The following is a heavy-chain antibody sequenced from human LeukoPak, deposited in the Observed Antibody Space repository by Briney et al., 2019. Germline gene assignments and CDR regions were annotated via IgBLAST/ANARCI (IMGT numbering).Heavy chain of an antibody. J-gene: IGHJ3*02. CDR2: VFHSGNT. CDR3: ARGPYSYDSSGAFDI. Sequence: SETLSLTCTVSGYSISSTYYWGWIRQPPGKGLEWVGSVFHSGNTYYNPSLKSRLTISADTSKNQFSLTLTSVTAADTAVYFCARGPYSYDSSGAFDIWGQGTMVTVSS. CDR1: GYSISSTYY. V-gene: IGHV4-38-2*02. D-gene: IGHD3-22*01.